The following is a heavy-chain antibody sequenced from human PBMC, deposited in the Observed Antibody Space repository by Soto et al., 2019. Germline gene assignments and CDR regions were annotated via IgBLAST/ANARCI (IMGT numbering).Heavy chain of an antibody. CDR1: GGTFSSFP. V-gene: IGHV1-69*01. CDR2: IMPIFGTT. CDR3: AMIEYSSGSDY. J-gene: IGHJ4*02. D-gene: IGHD6-19*01. Sequence: QVQLVQSGAEVKKPGSSVKVSCKASGGTFSSFPIAWVRQAPGQGLEWVGGIMPIFGTTKYAQNFRDRVXXYXDXSTSTAYMELSSLRFEDTAVYYCAMIEYSSGSDYWGQGTLVTVFS.